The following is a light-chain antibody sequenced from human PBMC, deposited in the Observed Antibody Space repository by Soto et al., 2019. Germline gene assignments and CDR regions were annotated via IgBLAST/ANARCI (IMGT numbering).Light chain of an antibody. V-gene: IGLV2-11*01. CDR3: CSYAGSYTLV. CDR1: SSEVGAYNF. J-gene: IGLJ3*02. Sequence: QSALTQPRSVSGSPGQSGTISCTGTSSEVGAYNFVSWYQQHPGRVPKQMIYDVGRRPPGVPDRFSGSKSGNTASLTISRLQADDEADYCCCSYAGSYTLVFGGGTKLTVL. CDR2: DVG.